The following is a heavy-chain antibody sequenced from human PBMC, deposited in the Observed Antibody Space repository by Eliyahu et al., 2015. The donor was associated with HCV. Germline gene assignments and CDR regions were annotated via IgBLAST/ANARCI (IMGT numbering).Heavy chain of an antibody. Sequence: EVQLLESGGGLVQPGGSLRLSCVASGFSFSTCTMGWARXXPGQGLEWVSTVTANDNTYYGHSAKGRFSISRDNSKNTVYLQMNGLQAEDSALYYCAKGASAARETDYWGQGTLSTVSA. J-gene: IGHJ4*02. CDR1: GFSFSTCT. D-gene: IGHD6-25*01. CDR3: AKGASAARETDY. CDR2: VTANDNT. V-gene: IGHV3-23*01.